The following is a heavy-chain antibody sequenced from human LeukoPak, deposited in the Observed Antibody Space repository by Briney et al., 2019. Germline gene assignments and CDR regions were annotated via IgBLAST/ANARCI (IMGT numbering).Heavy chain of an antibody. V-gene: IGHV1-2*02. CDR3: ARDLATIDGIAWYYFEN. D-gene: IGHD5-12*01. CDR2: INPNTGGT. CDR1: GYTFTGHY. Sequence: ASMKVSCKASGYTFTGHYIHWVRQAPGQGFEWMGWINPNTGGTDYAQKFQDRIAISTYTSISTTYMELSSLRSDDTALYYCARDLATIDGIAWYYFENWGQGTLVTVS. J-gene: IGHJ4*02.